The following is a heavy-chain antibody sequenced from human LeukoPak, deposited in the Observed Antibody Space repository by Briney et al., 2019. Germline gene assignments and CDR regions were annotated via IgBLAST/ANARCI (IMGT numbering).Heavy chain of an antibody. CDR1: GYTFTSYY. Sequence: ASVKVSCKASGYTFTSYYMHWVRQAPGQGLEWMGIINPSGGSTSYAQKFQGRVTMTRDTSTSTVYMELSSLRSEDTAVYYCARGLITMVRGVINPANYWGQGTLATVSS. CDR2: INPSGGST. D-gene: IGHD3-10*01. J-gene: IGHJ4*02. CDR3: ARGLITMVRGVINPANY. V-gene: IGHV1-46*01.